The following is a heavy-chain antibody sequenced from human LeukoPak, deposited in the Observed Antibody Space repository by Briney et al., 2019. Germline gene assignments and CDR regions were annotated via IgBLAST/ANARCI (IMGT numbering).Heavy chain of an antibody. CDR3: AREDSDCGGDCHSDFDY. J-gene: IGHJ4*02. Sequence: GGSLRLSCAASGFSFTSYTMNWVRQAPGKGLEWVSSISSSSSYIYYADSVKGRFTISRDNAKNSVSLQMDSLRAEDTAVYYCAREDSDCGGDCHSDFDYWGQGTLVPVSS. CDR1: GFSFTSYT. CDR2: ISSSSSYI. D-gene: IGHD2-21*02. V-gene: IGHV3-21*01.